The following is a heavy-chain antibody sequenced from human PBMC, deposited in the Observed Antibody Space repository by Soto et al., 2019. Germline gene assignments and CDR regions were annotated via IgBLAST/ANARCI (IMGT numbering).Heavy chain of an antibody. J-gene: IGHJ6*02. D-gene: IGHD1-26*01. CDR1: GGTFSSYA. CDR3: ARAPVGATGSYYYCMDV. Sequence: SVKVSCKASGGTFSSYAISWVRQAPGQGLEWMGGIIPIFGTANYAQKFQGRVTITADESTSTAYMELSSLRSEDTAVYYCARAPVGATGSYYYCMDVWGQGTTVTVSS. V-gene: IGHV1-69*13. CDR2: IIPIFGTA.